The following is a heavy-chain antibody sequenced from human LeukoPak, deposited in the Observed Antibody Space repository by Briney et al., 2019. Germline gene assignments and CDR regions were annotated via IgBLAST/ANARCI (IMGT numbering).Heavy chain of an antibody. CDR1: GGSFSGYY. CDR2: INHSGST. J-gene: IGHJ4*02. V-gene: IGHV4-34*01. CDR3: ACDPRSNSGSHPAELYYFDY. D-gene: IGHD1-26*01. Sequence: PSETLSLTCAVYGGSFSGYYWSWIRQPPGKGLEWLGEINHSGSTNCNPSLKSRVTISVDTSKNQFSLKLSSVTAADTAVYYCACDPRSNSGSHPAELYYFDYWGQGTLVTVSS.